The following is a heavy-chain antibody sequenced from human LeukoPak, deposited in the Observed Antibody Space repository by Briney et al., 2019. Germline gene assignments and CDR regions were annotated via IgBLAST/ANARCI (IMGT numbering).Heavy chain of an antibody. Sequence: GGSLRLSCSASGFTSSSYNMNWVRQAPGKGLEWVSSISDGSTHIYYADSVRGRFTISRDNAKNSLYLQMNSLRAEDTAVYYCARPYDYYDSSGLQHWGQGTLVTVSS. CDR1: GFTSSSYN. D-gene: IGHD3-22*01. CDR2: ISDGSTHI. CDR3: ARPYDYYDSSGLQH. J-gene: IGHJ4*02. V-gene: IGHV3-21*01.